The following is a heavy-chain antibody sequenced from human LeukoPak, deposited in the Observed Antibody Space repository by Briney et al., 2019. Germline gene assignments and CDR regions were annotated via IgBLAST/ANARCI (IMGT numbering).Heavy chain of an antibody. CDR1: GXTVSSNY. V-gene: IGHV3-53*01. CDR2: IYSGGST. CDR3: ARGYSSGWYGCPFDY. D-gene: IGHD6-19*01. J-gene: IGHJ4*01. Sequence: GGSLRLSCAASGXTVSSNYVSWVRQAPGKGLEWVFVIYSGGSTYYADSVKGRFTISRDNSKNTLYLQMNSLRAEDTAVYYCARGYSSGWYGCPFDYWGHGTLVTVSS.